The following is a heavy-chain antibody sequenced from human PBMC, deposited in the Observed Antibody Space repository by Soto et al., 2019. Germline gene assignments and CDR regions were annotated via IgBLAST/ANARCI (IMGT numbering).Heavy chain of an antibody. CDR2: IYSSGAT. CDR1: GASVTSGGYF. J-gene: IGHJ5*02. V-gene: IGHV4-31*02. D-gene: IGHD1-7*01. CDR3: ARGPTITGTIHWFDP. Sequence: PSETLSLTCSVSGASVTSGGYFWTWIRQLPGKGLEWIGYIYSSGATHYNPSLKSRLSMSLDTSRNQFSLKLSSVTAADTAVYYFARGPTITGTIHWFDPWGQGTLVTVSS.